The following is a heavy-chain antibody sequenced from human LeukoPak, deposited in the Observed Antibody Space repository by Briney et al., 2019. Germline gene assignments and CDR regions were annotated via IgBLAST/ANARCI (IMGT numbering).Heavy chain of an antibody. J-gene: IGHJ5*02. Sequence: GASVKVSCKASGGXFSSYAISWVRRAPGQGLEWMGGIIPIFGTANYAQKFQGRVTITADESTSTAYMELSSLRSEDTAVYYCATGRYYGSGSYKNWFDPWGQGTLVTVSS. CDR2: IIPIFGTA. D-gene: IGHD3-10*01. CDR1: GGXFSSYA. V-gene: IGHV1-69*13. CDR3: ATGRYYGSGSYKNWFDP.